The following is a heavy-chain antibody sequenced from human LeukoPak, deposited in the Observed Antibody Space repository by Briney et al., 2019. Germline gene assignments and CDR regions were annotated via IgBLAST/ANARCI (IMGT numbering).Heavy chain of an antibody. V-gene: IGHV4-39*07. J-gene: IGHJ6*03. Sequence: PSETLSLTCTVSGGSISSSSYYWGWIRQPPGKGLEWIGSIYYSGSTYYNPSLKSRVTISVDTSKNQFSLKLSSVTAADTAVYYCARIQLTERDYYYYMDVWGKGTTVTVSS. D-gene: IGHD5-18*01. CDR3: ARIQLTERDYYYYMDV. CDR1: GGSISSSSYY. CDR2: IYYSGST.